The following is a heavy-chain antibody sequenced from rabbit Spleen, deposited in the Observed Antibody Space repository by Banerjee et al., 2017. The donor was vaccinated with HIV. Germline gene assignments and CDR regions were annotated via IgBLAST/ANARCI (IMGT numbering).Heavy chain of an antibody. CDR1: GVSFSFSSY. V-gene: IGHV1S40*01. Sequence: QSLEESGGDLVKPGASLTLTCTASGVSFSFSSYMCWVRQAPGKGLEWIGYIDPVFGITYYASWVNGRFTISSHNAQNTLYLQLNSLTAADTATYFCVREVAAKFNLWGQGPWSPS. J-gene: IGHJ4*01. CDR2: IDPVFGIT. D-gene: IGHD4-1*01. CDR3: VREVAAKFNL.